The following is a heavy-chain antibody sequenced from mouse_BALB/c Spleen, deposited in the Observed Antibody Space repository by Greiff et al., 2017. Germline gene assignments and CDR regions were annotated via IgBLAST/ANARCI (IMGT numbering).Heavy chain of an antibody. CDR1: GFTFSSFG. V-gene: IGHV5-17*02. D-gene: IGHD1-1*01. CDR3: ARGSNFDY. Sequence: QVVESGGGLVQPGGSRKLSCAASGFTFSSFGMHWVRQAPEKGLEWVAYISSGSSTIYYADTVKGRFTISRDNPKNTLFLQMTSLRSEDTAMYYCARGSNFDYWGQGTTLTVSS. J-gene: IGHJ2*01. CDR2: ISSGSSTI.